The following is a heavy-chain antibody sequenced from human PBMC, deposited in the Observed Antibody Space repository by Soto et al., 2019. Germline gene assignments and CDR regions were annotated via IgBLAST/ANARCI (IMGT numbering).Heavy chain of an antibody. CDR3: AYGLVAQPNYYFDY. J-gene: IGHJ4*02. Sequence: QVQLVQSGAEVKKPGSSVKVSCKASGGTFSSYAISWVRQAPGQGLEWMGGIIPIFGTANYAQKFQGRVTITADESTSTAYMELGSRRSEDTAVYYCAYGLVAQPNYYFDYWGQGTLFTVSS. CDR1: GGTFSSYA. V-gene: IGHV1-69*12. D-gene: IGHD5-12*01. CDR2: IIPIFGTA.